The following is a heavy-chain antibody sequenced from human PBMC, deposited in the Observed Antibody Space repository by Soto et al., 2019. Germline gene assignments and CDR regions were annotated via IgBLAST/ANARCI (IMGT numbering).Heavy chain of an antibody. CDR1: GFTFSSYA. CDR2: ISGSGGST. Sequence: EVQLLESGGGLVQPGGTLRLSCAASGFTFSSYAMSWVRQAPGKGLEWVSAISGSGGSTYYADSVKGRFTISRDNSKNTLYLQMNSLRAEDTAVYYCAKGMGPYYYYGMDVWGQGTTVTVSS. CDR3: AKGMGPYYYYGMDV. J-gene: IGHJ6*02. V-gene: IGHV3-23*01.